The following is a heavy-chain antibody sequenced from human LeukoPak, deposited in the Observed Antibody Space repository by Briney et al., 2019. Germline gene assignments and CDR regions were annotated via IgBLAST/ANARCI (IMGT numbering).Heavy chain of an antibody. CDR1: GSTFSGFG. CDR3: ARFGFRGSSWYYLDY. J-gene: IGHJ4*02. CDR2: IKQDGSEK. D-gene: IGHD6-13*01. Sequence: GGPLSFSGAAPGSTFSGFGLSWFGRVPGKGLEGLANIKQDGSEKYYVDSVKGRFTISRDNAKNSLYLQMNSLRAEDTAVYYCARFGFRGSSWYYLDYWGQGTLVTVSS. V-gene: IGHV3-7*01.